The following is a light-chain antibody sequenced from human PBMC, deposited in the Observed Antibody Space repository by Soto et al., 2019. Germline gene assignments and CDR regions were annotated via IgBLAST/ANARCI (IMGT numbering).Light chain of an antibody. CDR1: QSVSSSY. CDR2: GAS. V-gene: IGKV3-20*01. CDR3: QQYGSSLLT. J-gene: IGKJ4*01. Sequence: EIVLTQSPGTLSLSPGERATLSCRASQSVSSSYLAWYQQKPGQAPRLLIYGASSRATGIPDRFSGSGSGTDFTLTISRLEPEDCAVYYCQQYGSSLLTFGGGTKVDMK.